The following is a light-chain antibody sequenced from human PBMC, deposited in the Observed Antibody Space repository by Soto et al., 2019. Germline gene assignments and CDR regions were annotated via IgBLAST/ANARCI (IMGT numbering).Light chain of an antibody. V-gene: IGLV1-47*01. Sequence: QSVLTQPPSASGTPGQTVTISCSGSSSNIGSAYIYWYQHLPGTAPKLLIYRNNQRPSGVPDRFSASKSGTSASLAISGLRSDDEADYYCSAWDDSLVVFGGGTKLTVL. J-gene: IGLJ2*01. CDR1: SSNIGSAY. CDR3: SAWDDSLVV. CDR2: RNN.